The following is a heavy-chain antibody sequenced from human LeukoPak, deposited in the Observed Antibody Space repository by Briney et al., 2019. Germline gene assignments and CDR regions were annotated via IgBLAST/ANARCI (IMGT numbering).Heavy chain of an antibody. J-gene: IGHJ4*02. CDR2: IKSKTDGGTT. Sequence: GGSLRLSCAASGFTFSNAWMSWVRQAPGQGLEWVGRIKSKTDGGTTDYAAPVKGRFTIARDDSKNTLYLQMNSLKTEATAVYYCTTDAHCSSTSCYFVNFDYWGPGTPVTVSP. CDR1: GFTFSNAW. D-gene: IGHD2-2*01. CDR3: TTDAHCSSTSCYFVNFDY. V-gene: IGHV3-15*01.